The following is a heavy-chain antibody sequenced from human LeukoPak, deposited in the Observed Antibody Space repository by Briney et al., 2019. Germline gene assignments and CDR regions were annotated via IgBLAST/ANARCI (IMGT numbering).Heavy chain of an antibody. D-gene: IGHD4-17*01. CDR3: AKPYGPDAFDI. CDR1: GFTVSSNY. V-gene: IGHV3-66*04. J-gene: IGHJ3*02. Sequence: PGGSLRLSCAASGFTVSSNYMSWVRQAPGKGLEWVSVIYSGGSTYYADSVKGRFTISRDNSKNTLYLQMNSLRAEDTAVYYCAKPYGPDAFDIWGQGTMVTVSS. CDR2: IYSGGST.